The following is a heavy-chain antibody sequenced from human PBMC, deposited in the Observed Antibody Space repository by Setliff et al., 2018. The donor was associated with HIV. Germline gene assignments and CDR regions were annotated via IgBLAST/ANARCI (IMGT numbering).Heavy chain of an antibody. V-gene: IGHV1-46*01. D-gene: IGHD2-2*01. CDR2: INPNGGSR. CDR1: GYTFSRYY. J-gene: IGHJ4*02. Sequence: GASVKVSCKASGYTFSRYYMHWVRQAPGQGLEWMGRINPNGGSRSYAQKFQGRVTMTRDTSTNTVYMELSSLRSEDTAVYYCARGWESRYQLLPGPFGYWGQGTLVTVSS. CDR3: ARGWESRYQLLPGPFGY.